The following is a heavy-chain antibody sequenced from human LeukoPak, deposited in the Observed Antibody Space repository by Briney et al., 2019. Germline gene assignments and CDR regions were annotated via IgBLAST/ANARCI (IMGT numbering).Heavy chain of an antibody. J-gene: IGHJ4*02. Sequence: PGGSLRLSCAASGFTFSSYEMNWVRQAPGKGLEWVSYISSSGSTIYYADSVKGRFTISRDNAKNSVYLHMNSLRAEDTAVYYCARDRFKEYGDTELGYWGQGILVTVSS. CDR3: ARDRFKEYGDTELGY. CDR2: ISSSGSTI. CDR1: GFTFSSYE. V-gene: IGHV3-48*03. D-gene: IGHD2-21*02.